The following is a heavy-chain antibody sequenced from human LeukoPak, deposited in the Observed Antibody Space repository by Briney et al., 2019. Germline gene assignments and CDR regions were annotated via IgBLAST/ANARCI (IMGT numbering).Heavy chain of an antibody. D-gene: IGHD3-22*01. CDR3: ARGEFGYDSSGYYPAFFDY. J-gene: IGHJ4*02. V-gene: IGHV3-21*01. Sequence: GGSLRLSCAASGFTFSSYSMTWVRQAPGKGLEWVSSISSSSSYIYYADSVKGRFTISRDNAKNSLYLQMNSLRAEDTAVYYCARGEFGYDSSGYYPAFFDYWGQGTLVTVSS. CDR1: GFTFSSYS. CDR2: ISSSSSYI.